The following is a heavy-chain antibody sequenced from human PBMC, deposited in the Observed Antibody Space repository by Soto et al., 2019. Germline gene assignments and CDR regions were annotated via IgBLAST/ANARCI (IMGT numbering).Heavy chain of an antibody. CDR2: TGTRRKYT. D-gene: IGHD3-9*01. CDR3: VRDRDWAFDI. V-gene: IGHV3-48*02. Sequence: GGSLRLSCGASGYALRDYSINWVRQAPGKGLEWVSYTGTRRKYTFYADSVRGRFTISRDDARNSVYLQLNSLRDEDTAVYYCVRDRDWAFDIWGQGTMVTVSS. CDR1: GYALRDYS. J-gene: IGHJ3*02.